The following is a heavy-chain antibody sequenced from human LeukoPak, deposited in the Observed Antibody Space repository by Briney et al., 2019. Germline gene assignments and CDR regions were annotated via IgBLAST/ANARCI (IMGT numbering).Heavy chain of an antibody. V-gene: IGHV3-53*01. J-gene: IGHJ4*02. D-gene: IGHD5-18*01. CDR3: ARASSGTAMVHDC. Sequence: GGSLRLSCAASGFTVSSNYMSWVRQAPGKGLKWGSVIYSAGTTYYADSVKGRFTISRANSENTLYLQMNSLRAEDTAVYYCARASSGTAMVHDCWGQGTLVTVSS. CDR1: GFTVSSNY. CDR2: IYSAGTT.